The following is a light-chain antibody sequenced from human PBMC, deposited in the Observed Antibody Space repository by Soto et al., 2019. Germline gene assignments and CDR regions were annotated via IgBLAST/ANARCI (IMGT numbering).Light chain of an antibody. J-gene: IGLJ3*02. V-gene: IGLV1-44*01. CDR3: AAWDDSLNGVV. Sequence: QSVLTQPPSASGTPGQRFTISCSGSSSNIGSHTVNWYQQLPGTAPRLLIYNTYYRPSGVPDRFSGSKSGTSASLAISGLQSEDEADYYCAAWDDSLNGVVFGGGTKLTVL. CDR2: NTY. CDR1: SSNIGSHT.